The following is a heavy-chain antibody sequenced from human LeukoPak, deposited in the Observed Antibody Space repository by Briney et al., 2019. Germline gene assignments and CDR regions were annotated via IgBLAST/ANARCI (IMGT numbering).Heavy chain of an antibody. D-gene: IGHD2-15*01. V-gene: IGHV3-21*01. J-gene: IGHJ4*02. CDR2: ISSSGSGTYI. CDR1: GFTFGSFS. Sequence: GGSLRLSCAASGFTFGSFSMTWVRQAPGKGLEWVSTISSSGSGTYIYYADSVKGRFTISRDNAKDSLYLQMNSLRAEDTAVYYCARDPGRSGGSCYSDYWGQGTLVTVSS. CDR3: ARDPGRSGGSCYSDY.